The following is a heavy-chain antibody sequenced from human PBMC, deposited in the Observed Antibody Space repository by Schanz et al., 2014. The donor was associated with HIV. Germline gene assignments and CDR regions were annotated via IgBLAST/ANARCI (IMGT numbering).Heavy chain of an antibody. V-gene: IGHV3-30*03. CDR3: ARDSSLAVADHWYLDL. CDR2: ISYDGRNK. J-gene: IGHJ2*01. CDR1: GFSFDTFG. D-gene: IGHD6-19*01. Sequence: QVQLVESGGGVVQPGRSLRLSCAGSGFSFDTFGIHWVRQAPGKGLEWLAVISYDGRNKKFANSVKGRFTISRDNSKNTVYLQAKSLRPEDTAVYYCARDSSLAVADHWYLDLWGRGTLVTVSS.